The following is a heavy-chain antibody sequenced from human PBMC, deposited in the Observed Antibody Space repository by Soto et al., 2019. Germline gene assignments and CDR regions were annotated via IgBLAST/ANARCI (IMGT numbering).Heavy chain of an antibody. D-gene: IGHD3-3*01. Sequence: QLHLVQSGAVVKKPGASVTVSCSASGYPVTAYYMHWVRQAPGRGLEWMGGINPATGAAKYTQTFQGRVTMTRDTSTGTLFKEPGGLTSEDTAVFYWARGGGVGVAGSAAFDMWGQGTLVTVSS. V-gene: IGHV1-2*02. CDR2: INPATGAA. CDR1: GYPVTAYY. CDR3: ARGGGVGVAGSAAFDM. J-gene: IGHJ3*02.